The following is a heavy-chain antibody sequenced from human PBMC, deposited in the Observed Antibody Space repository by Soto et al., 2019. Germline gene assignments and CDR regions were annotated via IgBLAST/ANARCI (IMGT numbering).Heavy chain of an antibody. D-gene: IGHD3-3*01. CDR1: GGSISSSSYY. V-gene: IGHV4-39*01. J-gene: IGHJ4*02. Sequence: SETLSLTCTVSGGSISSSSYYWGWIRQPPGKGLEWIGRIYYSGSTYYNPSLKSRVTISVDTSKNQFSLKLSSVTAADTAVYYCARPLDDFWSGYSHWGQGTLVTVSS. CDR2: IYYSGST. CDR3: ARPLDDFWSGYSH.